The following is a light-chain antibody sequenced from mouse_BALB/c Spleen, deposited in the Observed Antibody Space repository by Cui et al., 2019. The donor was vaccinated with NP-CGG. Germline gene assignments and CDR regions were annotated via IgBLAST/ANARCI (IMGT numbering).Light chain of an antibody. V-gene: IGLV1*01. J-gene: IGLJ1*01. CDR3: ALWYSNHWV. Sequence: ADVTLESVLTTSPGETVTLTCRSSTGAVTTSNYANWVQEKPDHLFTGLIGGTNNRAPGVPARFSGSLIGDKAALTITGAQTEDEAIYFCALWYSNHWVFGGGTKLTVL. CDR2: GTN. CDR1: TGAVTTSNY.